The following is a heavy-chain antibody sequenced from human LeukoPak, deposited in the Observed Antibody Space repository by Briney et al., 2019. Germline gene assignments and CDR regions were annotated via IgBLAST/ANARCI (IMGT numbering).Heavy chain of an antibody. CDR2: ISTDGSST. J-gene: IGHJ3*02. D-gene: IGHD6-6*01. CDR1: GFPFRIYW. V-gene: IGHV3-74*01. Sequence: QPGGPLRLSCAPSGFPFRIYWTLGAPHAPGRGGVGVSRISTDGSSTNTADSVKGRFTISRDNAKNMLYLQMNSLRAEDTAVYYCVREHSSSSGRAFDIWGQGTMVTVS. CDR3: VREHSSSSGRAFDI.